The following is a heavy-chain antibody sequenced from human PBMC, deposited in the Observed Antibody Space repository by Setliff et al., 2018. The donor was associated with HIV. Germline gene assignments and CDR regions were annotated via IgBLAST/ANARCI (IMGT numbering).Heavy chain of an antibody. D-gene: IGHD2-8*02. Sequence: GGSLRLSCAATGFTFSSYGMTWVRQAPGKGLEWVSTISDGVSGTYYADSVKGRFTISRDNAKNALYLQMNSLRAEDTAVYYCTRDPRLVDFWGQGTMVTVSS. CDR3: TRDPRLVDF. V-gene: IGHV3-23*01. CDR2: ISDGVSGT. CDR1: GFTFSSYG. J-gene: IGHJ3*01.